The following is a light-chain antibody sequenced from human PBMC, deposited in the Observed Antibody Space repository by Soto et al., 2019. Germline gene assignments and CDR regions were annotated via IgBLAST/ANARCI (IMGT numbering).Light chain of an antibody. Sequence: DIVMTQFPDYLAVSLGERATINCKSSQSVLQTSDNRNYLAWYQQKPGQPPKLLIYWASTREFGVPDRFSGGGSGTDFTLTISTLQAEDVAVYYCQQYYTTPLTFGPGTKVDIK. CDR3: QQYYTTPLT. CDR1: QSVLQTSDNRNY. J-gene: IGKJ3*01. V-gene: IGKV4-1*01. CDR2: WAS.